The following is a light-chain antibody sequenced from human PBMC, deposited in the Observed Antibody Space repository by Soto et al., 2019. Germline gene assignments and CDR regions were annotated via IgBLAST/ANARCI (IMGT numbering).Light chain of an antibody. CDR1: QSVSSNY. CDR3: QQYGSSPRT. J-gene: IGKJ1*01. Sequence: EIVMTQSPGTLSLSPGDRATLSCRASQSVSSNYVAWYQQKPGQAPRLLVYGASIRATGIPDSFSGSGSGTDFTLVIRRLEPEDFAVYYCQQYGSSPRTFGQGTKVEIK. CDR2: GAS. V-gene: IGKV3-20*01.